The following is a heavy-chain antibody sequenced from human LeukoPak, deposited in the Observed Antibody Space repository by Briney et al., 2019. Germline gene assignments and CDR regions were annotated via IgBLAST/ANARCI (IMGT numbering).Heavy chain of an antibody. CDR2: ISASGGST. CDR3: ARASQPLIVVVISPVY. D-gene: IGHD3-22*01. CDR1: GFTFSNYA. Sequence: AGSLRLSCAASGFTFSNYAMTWVRQAPGKGLEWLSTISASGGSTYYADSVKGRFSISRDNSKNTLYLQMHSLRAEDTAVYYCARASQPLIVVVISPVYWGQGTLVTVSS. V-gene: IGHV3-23*01. J-gene: IGHJ4*02.